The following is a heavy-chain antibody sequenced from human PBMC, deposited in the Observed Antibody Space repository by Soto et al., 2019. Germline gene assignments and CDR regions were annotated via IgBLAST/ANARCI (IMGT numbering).Heavy chain of an antibody. CDR3: AKNQKNISAVYDY. J-gene: IGHJ4*01. D-gene: IGHD3-3*02. V-gene: IGHV3-23*01. CDR1: RFTFSRYS. Sequence: LXLSCAASRFTFSRYSMSWVRQATWKGLEWVSAISGSGGSTYYADSVKGRFTISRDNSKNTLYLQMNSLRAEDPPVYYRAKNQKNISAVYDYSSHRALDTESS. CDR2: ISGSGGST.